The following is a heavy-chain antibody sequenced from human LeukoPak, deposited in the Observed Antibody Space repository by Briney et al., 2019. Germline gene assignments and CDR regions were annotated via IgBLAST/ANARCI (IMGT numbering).Heavy chain of an antibody. CDR2: IYYSGST. J-gene: IGHJ4*02. V-gene: IGHV4-39*07. CDR3: ARSGYPGRLLDY. D-gene: IGHD3-3*01. CDR1: DGSISSSSYY. Sequence: SETLSLTCSVSDGSISSSSYYWDWIRQPPGKGLEWIGSIYYSGSTYSNPFLKSRVTISVDTSKNQFSLNLSSVTAADTAVYYCARSGYPGRLLDYWGQGTLVTVSS.